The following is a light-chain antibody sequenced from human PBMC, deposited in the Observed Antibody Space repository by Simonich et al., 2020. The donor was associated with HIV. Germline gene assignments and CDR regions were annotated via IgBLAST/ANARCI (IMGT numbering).Light chain of an antibody. CDR1: QGISSA. CDR3: QQFNSNPQFT. Sequence: AIQLTQSPSSLSASVGDRVTITCRASQGISSALAWYQQKPGKAPKLLIYDASSLESGVPARFSGSGSGTDFTLTISSLQPEDFATYYCQQFNSNPQFTFGPGTKVDIK. V-gene: IGKV1-13*02. CDR2: DAS. J-gene: IGKJ3*01.